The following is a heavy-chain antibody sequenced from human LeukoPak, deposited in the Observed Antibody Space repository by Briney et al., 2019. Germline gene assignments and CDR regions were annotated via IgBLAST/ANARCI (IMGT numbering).Heavy chain of an antibody. CDR2: IYTSGST. V-gene: IGHV4-4*07. Sequence: NPSETLSLTCTVSGNSFGDYYWSWIRQPAGKGLEWIGRIYTSGSTTYNPSLKSRVTMSVDTSKNQFSLNLMSVTAADTAVYYCTRDTGTTGEVKFDPWGQGTLVTVSS. D-gene: IGHD4-17*01. CDR3: TRDTGTTGEVKFDP. J-gene: IGHJ5*02. CDR1: GNSFGDYY.